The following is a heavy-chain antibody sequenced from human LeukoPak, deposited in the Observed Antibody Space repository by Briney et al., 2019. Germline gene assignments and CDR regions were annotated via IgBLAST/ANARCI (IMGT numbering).Heavy chain of an antibody. CDR1: GFTFSAYT. CDR2: INSDSSYI. J-gene: IGHJ4*02. D-gene: IGHD6-13*01. Sequence: PGVSLRLSCAASGFTFSAYTMTWVRQAPGKGLEWVSSINSDSSYIYYADSVKVRLTISRDNAKKSLYLQMNSLTAEDTAVYYCARALHSSTWYKPYDYWGQGTLVTVSS. CDR3: ARALHSSTWYKPYDY. V-gene: IGHV3-21*01.